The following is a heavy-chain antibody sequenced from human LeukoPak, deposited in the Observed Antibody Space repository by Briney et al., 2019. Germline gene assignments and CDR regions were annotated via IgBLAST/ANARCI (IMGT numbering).Heavy chain of an antibody. Sequence: SETLSRTCTVSGGSVSSGSYYWSWIRQPPGKGLEWIGYIYYSGSTNYNPSLKSRVTISVDTSKNQFSLKLSSVTAADTAVYYCATWIQLHRDNFDYWGQGTLVTVSS. J-gene: IGHJ4*02. D-gene: IGHD5-18*01. CDR1: GGSVSSGSYY. V-gene: IGHV4-61*01. CDR3: ATWIQLHRDNFDY. CDR2: IYYSGST.